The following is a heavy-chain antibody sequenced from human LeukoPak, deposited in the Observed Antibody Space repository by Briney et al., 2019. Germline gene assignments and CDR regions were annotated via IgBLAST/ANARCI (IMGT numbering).Heavy chain of an antibody. J-gene: IGHJ6*03. CDR2: ISWNSGSI. D-gene: IGHD3-22*01. CDR1: GFTFSSYG. CDR3: AKSSRYDSSGYYLDV. V-gene: IGHV3-9*03. Sequence: GGSLRLSCAASGFTFSSYGMHWVRQAPGKGLEWVSGISWNSGSIGYADSVKGRFTISRDNAKNSLYLQMNSLRAEDMALYYCAKSSRYDSSGYYLDVWGNGTTVTVSS.